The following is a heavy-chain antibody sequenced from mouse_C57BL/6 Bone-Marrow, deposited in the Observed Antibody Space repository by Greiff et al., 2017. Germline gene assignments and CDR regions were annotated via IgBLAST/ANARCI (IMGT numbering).Heavy chain of an antibody. CDR1: GYAFSSYW. D-gene: IGHD1-1*01. Sequence: VQLQQSGAELVKPGASVKISCKASGYAFSSYWMNWVKQRPGKGLEWIGQIYPGDGDTNYNGKFKGKATLTADKSSSTAYMQLSSLTSEDSAVYFCARQVTVVATGYFDVWGTGTTVTVSS. CDR3: ARQVTVVATGYFDV. J-gene: IGHJ1*03. CDR2: IYPGDGDT. V-gene: IGHV1-80*01.